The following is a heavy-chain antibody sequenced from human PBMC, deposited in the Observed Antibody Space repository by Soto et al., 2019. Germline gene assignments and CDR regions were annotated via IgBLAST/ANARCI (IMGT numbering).Heavy chain of an antibody. J-gene: IGHJ4*02. V-gene: IGHV1-2*02. CDR3: AKDLGRSWYEDFDY. D-gene: IGHD6-13*01. CDR2: INPNSGGT. CDR1: GYTFIAYR. Sequence: QVQLVQSGAEAKKPGASVKVSCKASGYTFIAYRINWLRQAPGQGLEWMGWINPNSGGTNYAQEFQDGVTMTRDTSISTAYMELSRLTADDTAMYYCAKDLGRSWYEDFDYWGQGTLVTVSP.